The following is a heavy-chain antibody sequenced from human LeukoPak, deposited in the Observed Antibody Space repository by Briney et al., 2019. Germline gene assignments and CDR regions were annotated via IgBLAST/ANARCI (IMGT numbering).Heavy chain of an antibody. J-gene: IGHJ4*02. D-gene: IGHD5-24*01. V-gene: IGHV3-15*04. CDR1: GFTFSNAW. CDR3: TTVERWLLRSSPY. CDR2: IETKTDGGTT. Sequence: PGGSLRLSCAASGFTFSNAWMTWVRQAPGKGLEWVGRIETKTDGGTTDYAAPVKGRFTISRDDSKNTLYLQMNSPKTDDTAVYYCTTVERWLLRSSPYWGQGTLVTVSS.